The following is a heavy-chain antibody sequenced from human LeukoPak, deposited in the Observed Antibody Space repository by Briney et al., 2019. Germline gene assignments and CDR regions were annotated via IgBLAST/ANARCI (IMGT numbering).Heavy chain of an antibody. V-gene: IGHV4-59*08. Sequence: RTSETLSLTCTVSGGSISSYYWSWIRQPPGKGLEWIGYIYSSGSTNYNPSLKSRVTISVDTSKNQFSLKLSSVTAADTAVYYCARHAGDFYYFDYWGQGALVTVSS. D-gene: IGHD2/OR15-2a*01. CDR2: IYSSGST. CDR3: ARHAGDFYYFDY. CDR1: GGSISSYY. J-gene: IGHJ4*02.